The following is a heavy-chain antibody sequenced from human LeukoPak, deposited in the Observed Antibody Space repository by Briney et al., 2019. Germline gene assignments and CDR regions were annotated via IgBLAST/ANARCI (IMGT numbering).Heavy chain of an antibody. D-gene: IGHD5-24*01. CDR3: TTGGTEGYNHG. CDR2: SLKKVHGYRG. J-gene: IGHJ4*02. CDR1: GFTFIDHY. Sequence: PGGSLRLSCAVSGFTFIDHYMDWVREAPGKGLEWVGRSLKKVHGYRGEYGACVEGRFTISRDESRNSLYLQMNNLETEDTAVYYCTTGGTEGYNHGWGQGILVTVSS. V-gene: IGHV3-72*01.